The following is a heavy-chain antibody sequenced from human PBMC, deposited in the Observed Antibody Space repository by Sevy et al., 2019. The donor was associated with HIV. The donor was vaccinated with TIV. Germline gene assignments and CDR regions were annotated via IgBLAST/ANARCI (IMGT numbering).Heavy chain of an antibody. CDR1: GFTFSSYA. CDR2: ISGNGGYT. D-gene: IGHD2-2*01. V-gene: IGHV3-23*01. J-gene: IGHJ4*02. Sequence: GGSLRLSCAASGFTFSSYAMSWVRQAPGKGLEWVSVISGNGGYTYYADSVKGRFTISRDTSKNTLYPQMNSLRAEDTAVYYCAKGSTSSSEVGYFDYWGQGTLVTVSS. CDR3: AKGSTSSSEVGYFDY.